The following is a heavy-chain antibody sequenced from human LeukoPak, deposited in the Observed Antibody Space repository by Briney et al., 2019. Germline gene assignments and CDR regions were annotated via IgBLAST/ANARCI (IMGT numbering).Heavy chain of an antibody. CDR2: ISWDGGST. CDR3: AKDHCSSTSCYADY. D-gene: IGHD2-2*01. J-gene: IGHJ4*02. V-gene: IGHV3-43D*04. CDR1: GFTFDDYA. Sequence: SGGSLRLFCAASGFTFDDYAMHWVRQAPGKGLEWVSLISWDGGSTYYADSVKGRFTISRDNSKNSLYLQMNSLRAEDTALYYCAKDHCSSTSCYADYWGQGTLVTVSS.